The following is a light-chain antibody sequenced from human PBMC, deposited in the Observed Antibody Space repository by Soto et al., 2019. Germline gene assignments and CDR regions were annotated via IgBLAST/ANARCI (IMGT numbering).Light chain of an antibody. Sequence: EIVLTQSPGTLSLSPGERATLSCGASQSVTSNYLAWYQQKPGQAPRLLIFGASIRVTGIPDRFIGSGSGTHFTLTTSRLEPEDFAVYYCQHYVTSLTTFGQGTKVDIK. CDR1: QSVTSNY. CDR2: GAS. J-gene: IGKJ1*01. V-gene: IGKV3-20*01. CDR3: QHYVTSLTT.